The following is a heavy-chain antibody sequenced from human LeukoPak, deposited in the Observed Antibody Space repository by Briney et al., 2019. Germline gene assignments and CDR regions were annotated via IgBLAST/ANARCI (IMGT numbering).Heavy chain of an antibody. CDR1: GGSFSGYY. V-gene: IGHV4-34*01. Sequence: SETLSLTCAVYGGSFSGYYWSWIRQPPGKGLEWIGEINHSGSTNYNPSLKSRVTISVDKSKNQFSLKLSSVTAADTAVYYCARGLGYCSGGSCYRPFDYWGQGTLVTVSS. CDR3: ARGLGYCSGGSCYRPFDY. CDR2: INHSGST. J-gene: IGHJ4*02. D-gene: IGHD2-15*01.